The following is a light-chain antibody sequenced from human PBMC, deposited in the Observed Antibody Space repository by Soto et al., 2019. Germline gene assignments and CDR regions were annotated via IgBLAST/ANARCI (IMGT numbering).Light chain of an antibody. CDR3: HQYANAPLS. Sequence: EIVLTQSPGTLSLSPGERATLSCRASQSVGNNYLAWYQQKPGQPPRLLIYHASIRATGIPDRFSGSGSGADFTLTISRLEPEDFAGYYCHQYANAPLSFGGGTKVEIK. J-gene: IGKJ4*01. CDR2: HAS. CDR1: QSVGNNY. V-gene: IGKV3-20*01.